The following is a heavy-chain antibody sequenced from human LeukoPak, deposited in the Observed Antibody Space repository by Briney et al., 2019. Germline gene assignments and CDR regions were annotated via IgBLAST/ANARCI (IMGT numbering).Heavy chain of an antibody. J-gene: IGHJ5*02. Sequence: ASVKVSCKASGYTFTSYGISWVRQAPGQGLEWMGWISAYNGNTNYAQKLQGRVTMTTDTSTSTAYMELRSLRSDDTAVYYCARRYCSGGSCYSDVHWFDPWGQGTLVTVSS. CDR2: ISAYNGNT. V-gene: IGHV1-18*01. CDR1: GYTFTSYG. D-gene: IGHD2-15*01. CDR3: ARRYCSGGSCYSDVHWFDP.